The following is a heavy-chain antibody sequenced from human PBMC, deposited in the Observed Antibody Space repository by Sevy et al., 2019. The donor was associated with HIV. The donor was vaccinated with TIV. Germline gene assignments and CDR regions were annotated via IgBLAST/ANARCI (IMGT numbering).Heavy chain of an antibody. CDR3: ARDRYYDASGYYYYYYGLDV. Sequence: GGSLRLSCAASTFSVTDNYMSWVRQAPGKGLEWVSTIYSGGSTFYADSVKGRVTISSDNSKNTLYLQMNSLRAEDTAVYYCARDRYYDASGYYYYYYGLDVWGQGTTVTVSS. D-gene: IGHD3-22*01. J-gene: IGHJ6*02. V-gene: IGHV3-66*01. CDR1: TFSVTDNY. CDR2: IYSGGST.